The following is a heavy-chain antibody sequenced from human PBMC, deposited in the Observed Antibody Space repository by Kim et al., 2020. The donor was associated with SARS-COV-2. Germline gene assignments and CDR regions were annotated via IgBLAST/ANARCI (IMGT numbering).Heavy chain of an antibody. Sequence: GGSLRLSCAASGFTFSSFAMTWVRQXPGKXXEXXSXLSDSGGDTFYAASVKGRFTISRDNSKNTLYXQMNSLRAEXTXVYXCAKKGIXARGQWYFDLXGRGTLVTV. CDR2: LSDSGGDT. CDR3: AKKGIXARGQWYFDL. D-gene: IGHD6-13*01. V-gene: IGHV3-23*01. CDR1: GFTFSSFA. J-gene: IGHJ2*01.